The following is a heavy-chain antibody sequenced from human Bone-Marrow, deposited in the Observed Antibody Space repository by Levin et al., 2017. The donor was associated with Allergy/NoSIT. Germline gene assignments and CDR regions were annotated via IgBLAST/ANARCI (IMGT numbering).Heavy chain of an antibody. CDR2: ISYDGSNK. V-gene: IGHV3-30*18. CDR3: AKDGVGAYYYYGMDV. J-gene: IGHJ6*02. Sequence: GGSLRLSCAASGFTFSSYGMHWVRQAPGKGLEWVAVISYDGSNKYYADSVKGRFTISRDNSKNTLYLQMNSLRAEDTAVYYCAKDGVGAYYYYGMDVWGQGTTVTVSS. D-gene: IGHD1-26*01. CDR1: GFTFSSYG.